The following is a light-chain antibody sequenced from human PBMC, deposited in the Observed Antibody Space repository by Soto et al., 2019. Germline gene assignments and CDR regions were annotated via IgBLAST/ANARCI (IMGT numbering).Light chain of an antibody. V-gene: IGKV1-5*01. CDR3: QQYISHST. Sequence: DIQMTQSPSTLSASVGDRVTITCRASQNIRGRLAWYQQKSGKAPELLIYDAATLESGVPSRFSGSGSGTEFTLTISSLQPDDFATYYCQQYISHSTFGGGTKVEIK. CDR1: QNIRGR. J-gene: IGKJ4*01. CDR2: DAA.